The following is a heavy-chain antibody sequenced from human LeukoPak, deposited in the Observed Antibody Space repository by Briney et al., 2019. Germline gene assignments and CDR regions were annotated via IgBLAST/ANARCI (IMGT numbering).Heavy chain of an antibody. Sequence: GGSLRLSCAASGFSVSGNYMNWVRQAPGKGLEWVSITYSGGSTYYVDSVKGRFTISRDNSKNTLYLQMNSLRAEDTAAYYCATNERYSSSWYYFDYWGQGTLVTVSS. CDR1: GFSVSGNY. V-gene: IGHV3-53*01. CDR2: TYSGGST. CDR3: ATNERYSSSWYYFDY. J-gene: IGHJ4*02. D-gene: IGHD6-13*01.